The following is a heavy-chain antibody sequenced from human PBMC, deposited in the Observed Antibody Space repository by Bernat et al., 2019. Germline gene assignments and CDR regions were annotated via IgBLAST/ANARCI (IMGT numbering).Heavy chain of an antibody. D-gene: IGHD3-22*01. Sequence: QVQLVESGGGVVQPGRSLRLSCAASGFTFSGYAMHWVRQAPGKGLEWVALISYDGNSKYFADSVKGRFTISRDNSKNTLYLQMNSLRAEDTAVYYCAREKLLTNYYDSSGYPGRYFDYWGQGTLVTVSS. CDR3: AREKLLTNYYDSSGYPGRYFDY. V-gene: IGHV3-30-3*01. CDR1: GFTFSGYA. CDR2: ISYDGNSK. J-gene: IGHJ4*02.